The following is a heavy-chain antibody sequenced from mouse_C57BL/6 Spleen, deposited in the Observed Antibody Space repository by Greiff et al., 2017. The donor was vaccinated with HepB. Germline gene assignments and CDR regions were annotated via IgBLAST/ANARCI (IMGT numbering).Heavy chain of an antibody. CDR1: GFSLTSYG. D-gene: IGHD4-1*01. V-gene: IGHV2-5*01. J-gene: IGHJ4*01. CDR3: AKTLTGTRAMDY. Sequence: QVQLKESGPGLVQPSQSLSITCTVSGFSLTSYGVHWVRQSPGKGLEWLGVIWSGGSTDYNAAFMSRLSITKDNSKSQVFFKMNSLQADDTAIYYCAKTLTGTRAMDYWGQGTSVTVSS. CDR2: IWSGGST.